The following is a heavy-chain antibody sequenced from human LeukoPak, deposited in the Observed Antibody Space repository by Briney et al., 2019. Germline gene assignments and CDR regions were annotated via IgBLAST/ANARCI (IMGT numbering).Heavy chain of an antibody. CDR1: GFTVSSNY. D-gene: IGHD3-10*01. CDR2: IYSGGST. J-gene: IGHJ4*02. Sequence: GGSLRLSCAASGFTVSSNYVSWVRQAPGKGLEWVSVIYSGGSTYYADYVKGRFTISRDNSKNTLYLQMNSLRAEDTAVYYCARDRTMVRGVPAFDYWGQGTLVTVSS. V-gene: IGHV3-66*01. CDR3: ARDRTMVRGVPAFDY.